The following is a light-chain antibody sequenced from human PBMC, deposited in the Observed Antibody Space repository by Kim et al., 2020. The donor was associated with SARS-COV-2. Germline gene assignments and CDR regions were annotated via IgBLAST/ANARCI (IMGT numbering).Light chain of an antibody. CDR3: QQYYSYPHT. Sequence: GATGDRVTITCRASQGISSYLAWYQQKPGKAPRLLIYAASTLQSGVPSRFSGSGSGTDFTLTISCLQSEDFATYYCQQYYSYPHTFGQGTKLEI. J-gene: IGKJ2*01. CDR2: AAS. V-gene: IGKV1-8*01. CDR1: QGISSY.